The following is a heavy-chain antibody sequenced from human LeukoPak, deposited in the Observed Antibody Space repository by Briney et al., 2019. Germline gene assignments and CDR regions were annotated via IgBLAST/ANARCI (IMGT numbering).Heavy chain of an antibody. V-gene: IGHV3-7*01. CDR3: VRDGGIFGVGNFDC. CDR2: IKKDGSEK. J-gene: IGHJ4*02. CDR1: GFTSSSYW. Sequence: GGSLRLSCAASGFTSSSYWMTWVRQAPGKGLEWVANIKKDGSEKYYVDSVKGQFTISRDNAKNSLYLQMNSLRAEDTAVYYCVRDGGIFGVGNFDCWGQGTLVTVSS. D-gene: IGHD3-3*01.